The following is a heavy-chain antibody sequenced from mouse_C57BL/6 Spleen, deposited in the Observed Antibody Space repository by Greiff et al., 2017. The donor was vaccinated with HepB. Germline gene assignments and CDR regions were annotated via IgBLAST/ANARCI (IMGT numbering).Heavy chain of an antibody. Sequence: EVQLQQSGPELVKPGASVKISCKASGYTFTDYYMNWVKQSHGKSLEWIGDINPNNGGTSYNQKFKGKATLTVDKSSSPAYMELRSLTSEDAAVYYCARWGTPRYPVAYWGQGTLVTVSA. J-gene: IGHJ3*01. CDR3: ARWGTPRYPVAY. V-gene: IGHV1-26*01. D-gene: IGHD1-1*01. CDR1: GYTFTDYY. CDR2: INPNNGGT.